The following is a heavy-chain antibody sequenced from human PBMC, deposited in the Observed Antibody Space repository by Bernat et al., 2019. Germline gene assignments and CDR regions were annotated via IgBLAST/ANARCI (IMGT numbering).Heavy chain of an antibody. CDR3: AGVWYELGAYCGGDCYSGVDY. CDR2: ISCSGSTI. V-gene: IGHV3-48*03. CDR1: GFTFSSYE. D-gene: IGHD2-21*02. Sequence: EVQLVESGGGLVQPGGSLRLSCAASGFTFSSYEMNWFRQAPGKGLEWVSYISCSGSTIYYADSVKGRFTISRDNAKNSLYLQMNSRRADDTAVYYCAGVWYELGAYCGGDCYSGVDYWGQGTLVTVSS. J-gene: IGHJ4*02.